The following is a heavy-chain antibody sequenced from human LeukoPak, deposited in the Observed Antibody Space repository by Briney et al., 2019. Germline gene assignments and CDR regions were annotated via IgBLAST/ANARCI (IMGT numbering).Heavy chain of an antibody. D-gene: IGHD2-2*01. J-gene: IGHJ5*01. CDR3: ARRRRNYAVDS. CDR2: MSSSGST. V-gene: IGHV4-39*01. CDR1: GGSISSSDYY. Sequence: SETLSLTCIVSGGSISSSDYYWGWIRLPPGKELEWIGSMSSSGSTYYNPSLKSRVTMSVDTSSNQFSLKLNSVTAADTAVYYCARRRRNYAVDSWGQGTLVTVSS.